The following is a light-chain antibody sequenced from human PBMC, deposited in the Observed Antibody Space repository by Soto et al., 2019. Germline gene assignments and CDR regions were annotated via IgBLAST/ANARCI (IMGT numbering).Light chain of an antibody. CDR1: QSIANY. V-gene: IGKV1-39*01. CDR2: SAS. Sequence: DIQMTQSPSSLSASIGDRVTITCRASQSIANYLNWYQLKPGKAPKLLIYSASSLQSGVPSRFSGSGSGTDFALTISSLQPEDFATYYCQHYYSRPFTFGPGTKVDIK. J-gene: IGKJ3*01. CDR3: QHYYSRPFT.